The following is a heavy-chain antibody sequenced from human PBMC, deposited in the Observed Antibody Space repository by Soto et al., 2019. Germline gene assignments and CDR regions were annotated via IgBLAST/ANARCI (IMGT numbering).Heavy chain of an antibody. CDR1: GFTFSSYN. V-gene: IGHV3-21*01. D-gene: IGHD5-12*01. CDR2: ISSSSSYI. Sequence: EVQLVESGGGLVKPGGSLRLSCAASGFTFSSYNMNWVRQAPGEGVEWVSSISSSSSYIYYADSLKGRFTISRDNAKNSLYLQMNSLRAEDTAVYYCASDYERGYESDPHCFDPWGQGTLVTVSS. CDR3: ASDYERGYESDPHCFDP. J-gene: IGHJ5*02.